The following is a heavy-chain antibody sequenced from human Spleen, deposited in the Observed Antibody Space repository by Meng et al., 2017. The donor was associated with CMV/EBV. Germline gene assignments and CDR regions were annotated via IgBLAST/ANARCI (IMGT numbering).Heavy chain of an antibody. CDR2: IFNSGST. Sequence: SETLSLTCTVSGGSVSSGSYYWSWIRQPPGKGLEWIGYIFNSGSTNYNPSLKGRVTLSLETSKNQFSLKLNSVTAADTAVYYCARSAGSTDWLYYYYGLDVWGQGTTVTVSS. CDR3: ARSAGSTDWLYYYYGLDV. J-gene: IGHJ6*02. CDR1: GGSVSSGSYY. D-gene: IGHD2-15*01. V-gene: IGHV4-61*01.